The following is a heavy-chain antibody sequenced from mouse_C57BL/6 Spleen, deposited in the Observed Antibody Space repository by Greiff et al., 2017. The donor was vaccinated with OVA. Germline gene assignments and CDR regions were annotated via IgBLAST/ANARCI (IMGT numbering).Heavy chain of an antibody. CDR1: GFTFSDYY. D-gene: IGHD1-1*01. J-gene: IGHJ1*03. Sequence: EVNVVESEGGLVQPGSSMKLSCTASGFTFSDYYMAWVRQVPEKGLEWVANINYDGSSTYYLDSLKSRFIISRDNAKNILYLQMSSLKSEDTATYYCARDLGYYGSSPYWYFDVWGTGTTVTVSS. CDR2: INYDGSST. V-gene: IGHV5-16*01. CDR3: ARDLGYYGSSPYWYFDV.